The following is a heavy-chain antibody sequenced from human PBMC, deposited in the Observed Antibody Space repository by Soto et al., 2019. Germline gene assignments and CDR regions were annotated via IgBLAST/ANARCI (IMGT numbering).Heavy chain of an antibody. CDR1: GGSISSYY. Sequence: PFETLSLACTVSGGSISSYYWSWIRQPAGKGLEWIGRIYTSGSTNYNPSLKSRVTMSVDTSKNQFSLKLSSVTAADTAVYYCAGDPSYYDFWSGPNYYYYYGMDVWGQGTTVTVSS. J-gene: IGHJ6*02. D-gene: IGHD3-3*01. CDR3: AGDPSYYDFWSGPNYYYYYGMDV. CDR2: IYTSGST. V-gene: IGHV4-4*07.